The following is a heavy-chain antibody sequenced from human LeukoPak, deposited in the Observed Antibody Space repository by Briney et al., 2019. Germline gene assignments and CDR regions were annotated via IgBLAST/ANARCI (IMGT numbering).Heavy chain of an antibody. V-gene: IGHV3-23*01. CDR1: GFTFSSYA. J-gene: IGHJ4*02. D-gene: IGHD3-10*01. CDR3: AKGPRAYYYGSGTYSKQSYLDY. Sequence: GGSLRLSCAASGFTFSSYAMSWVRQAPRKGLEWVSGISGSGGTTDYADSVKGRFSISRDNAKNSLYLQMNSLRAEDTAVYYCAKGPRAYYYGSGTYSKQSYLDYWGQGTLVTVSS. CDR2: ISGSGGTT.